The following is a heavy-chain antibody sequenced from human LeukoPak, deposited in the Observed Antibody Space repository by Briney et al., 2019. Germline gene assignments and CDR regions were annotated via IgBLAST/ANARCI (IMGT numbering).Heavy chain of an antibody. J-gene: IGHJ4*02. D-gene: IGHD1-26*01. Sequence: ASLRISSTTSGYTFTSYGITWVRHAPGQGLEWMGWISGYNGNTNYAQKFQGRVTMTTDTSTSTAYMELRSLRSDDTAVYYCARDGGGSYWIDYWGQGTLVTVSS. CDR2: ISGYNGNT. CDR3: ARDGGGSYWIDY. CDR1: GYTFTSYG. V-gene: IGHV1-18*01.